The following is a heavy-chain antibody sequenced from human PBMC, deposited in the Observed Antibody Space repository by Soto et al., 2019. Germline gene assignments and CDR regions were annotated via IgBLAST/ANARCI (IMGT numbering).Heavy chain of an antibody. CDR2: IYYSGST. V-gene: IGHV4-39*01. J-gene: IGHJ4*02. CDR3: ASSYGDYVAY. Sequence: QLQLQESGPGLVKPSETLSLTCTVSGGSISSSSYYWGWIRQPSGKGLEWIGSIYYSGSTYYNPSLKSQVTISVDTSKHQFSLKLSSVTAADTAVYYCASSYGDYVAYWGQGTLVTVSS. D-gene: IGHD4-17*01. CDR1: GGSISSSSYY.